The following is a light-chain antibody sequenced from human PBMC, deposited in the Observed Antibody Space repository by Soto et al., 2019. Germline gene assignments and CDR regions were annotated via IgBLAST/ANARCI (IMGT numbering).Light chain of an antibody. CDR2: DAS. CDR3: QQYGDTPLT. J-gene: IGKJ4*01. CDR1: QSVRSNS. Sequence: EIVWTQSPDTLSLSPGERATLSCRASQSVRSNSLAWYQQKPGQAPRFLIYDASSMATGIPDRFSGSGSGTDFTLTISRLEPEDFAVYYCQQYGDTPLTFGGGTKVDIK. V-gene: IGKV3-20*01.